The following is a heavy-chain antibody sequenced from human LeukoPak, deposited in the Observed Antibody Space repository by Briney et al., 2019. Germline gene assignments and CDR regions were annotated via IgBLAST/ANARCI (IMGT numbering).Heavy chain of an antibody. Sequence: PGGSLRLSCAAPGFTFSSYAMHWVRKAPGKGLEYVSAISSNGGSTYYANSVKGRFTISRDNSKNTLYLQMGSLRAEDMAVYYCARDLGNYWGQGTLVTVSS. D-gene: IGHD2-15*01. CDR2: ISSNGGST. V-gene: IGHV3-64*01. J-gene: IGHJ4*02. CDR3: ARDLGNY. CDR1: GFTFSSYA.